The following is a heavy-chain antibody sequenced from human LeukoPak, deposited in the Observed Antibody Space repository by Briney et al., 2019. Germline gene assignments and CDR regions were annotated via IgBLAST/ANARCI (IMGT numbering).Heavy chain of an antibody. J-gene: IGHJ4*02. D-gene: IGHD3/OR15-3a*01. V-gene: IGHV4-4*07. CDR2: IYTSGST. Sequence: PSETLSPTCTVSGGSISSYYWSWIRQPAGKGLEWIGRIYTSGSTNYNPSLKSRVTISVDKSKNQFSLKLSSVTAADTAVHYCARERGTGLFDYWGQGTLVTVSS. CDR3: ARERGTGLFDY. CDR1: GGSISSYY.